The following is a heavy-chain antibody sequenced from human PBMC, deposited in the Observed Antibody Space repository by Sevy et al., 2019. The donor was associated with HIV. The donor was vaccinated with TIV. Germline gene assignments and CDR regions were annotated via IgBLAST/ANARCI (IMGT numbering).Heavy chain of an antibody. Sequence: GGSLRLSCAASGFTFSSYAMSWDRQAPGKGLEWVSAISGSGGSTYYADSVKGRFTISRDNSKNTLYLQMNSLRAEDTAVYYCAKGNYDFWSGYSAYFDYWGQGTLVTVSS. CDR2: ISGSGGST. CDR1: GFTFSSYA. CDR3: AKGNYDFWSGYSAYFDY. V-gene: IGHV3-23*01. D-gene: IGHD3-3*01. J-gene: IGHJ4*02.